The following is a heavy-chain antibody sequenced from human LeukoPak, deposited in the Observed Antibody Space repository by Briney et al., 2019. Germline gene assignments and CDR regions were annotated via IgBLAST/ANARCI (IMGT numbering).Heavy chain of an antibody. J-gene: IGHJ4*02. CDR2: INHSGST. CDR1: GGSFSGYY. D-gene: IGHD4-17*01. V-gene: IGHV4-34*01. Sequence: KPSETLSLTCAVYGGSFSGYYWSWIRQPPGKGLEWVGEINHSGSTNYNPSLKSQVTISVATSKNQFSLKLSSVTAADTAVYYCARTLDYGDYRSDYWGQGTLVTVSS. CDR3: ARTLDYGDYRSDY.